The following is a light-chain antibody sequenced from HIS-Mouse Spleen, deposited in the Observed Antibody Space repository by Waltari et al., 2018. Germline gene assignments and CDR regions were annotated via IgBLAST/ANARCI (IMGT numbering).Light chain of an antibody. Sequence: QSALTQPASVSGSPGQSITISCTGTSSDVGSYNLVSWYQQHPGKAPKLMIYEGGRRTSGFSNRLSGSKSGNTASLTISGLQAEDEADYYCCSYAGSSTSVVFGGGTKLTVL. CDR3: CSYAGSSTSVV. CDR1: SSDVGSYNL. CDR2: EGG. J-gene: IGLJ2*01. V-gene: IGLV2-23*01.